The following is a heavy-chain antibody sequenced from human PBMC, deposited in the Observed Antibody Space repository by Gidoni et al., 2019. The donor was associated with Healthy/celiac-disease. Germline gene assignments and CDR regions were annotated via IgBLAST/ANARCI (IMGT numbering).Heavy chain of an antibody. D-gene: IGHD2-2*01. CDR2: INPNSGGT. J-gene: IGHJ6*02. Sequence: QVQLVQSGPEVKKPGASVKVSCKASGYTFTGYYMHWVRQAPGQGLEWMGRINPNSGGTNYAQKFQGRVTMTRDTSISTAYMELSRLRSDDTAVYYCARSIVVVPAASLVAGDYYYYGMDVWGQGTTVTVSS. V-gene: IGHV1-2*06. CDR1: GYTFTGYY. CDR3: ARSIVVVPAASLVAGDYYYYGMDV.